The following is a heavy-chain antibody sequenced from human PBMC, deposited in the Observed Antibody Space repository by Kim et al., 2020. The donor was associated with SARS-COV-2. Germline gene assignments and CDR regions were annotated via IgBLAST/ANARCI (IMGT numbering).Heavy chain of an antibody. V-gene: IGHV5-51*01. CDR2: IYPGDSDT. D-gene: IGHD4-17*01. CDR3: ARDFTPVGTTVTPNWFDP. Sequence: GESLKISCKGSGYSFSSYWIGWVRQMPGKGLECMGIIYPGDSDTRYSPSFQGQVTISADKSISTAYLQWSSLKASDTAMYYCARDFTPVGTTVTPNWFDPWGQGILVTVSS. CDR1: GYSFSSYW. J-gene: IGHJ5*02.